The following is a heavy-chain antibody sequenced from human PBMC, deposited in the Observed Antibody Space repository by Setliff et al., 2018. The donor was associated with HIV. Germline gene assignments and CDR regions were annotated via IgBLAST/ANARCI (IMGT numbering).Heavy chain of an antibody. D-gene: IGHD1-1*01. CDR1: GYTLAELS. CDR3: ATPRAGTGRFDY. V-gene: IGHV1-24*01. Sequence: GASVKVSCKVSGYTLAELSIHWVRQAPGKGLEWMGGFDPEDVETVYAQKFQGRVTMTEDTSTDTAYMELSSLRSEDTAVYYCATPRAGTGRFDYWGQGTLVTVSS. CDR2: FDPEDVET. J-gene: IGHJ4*02.